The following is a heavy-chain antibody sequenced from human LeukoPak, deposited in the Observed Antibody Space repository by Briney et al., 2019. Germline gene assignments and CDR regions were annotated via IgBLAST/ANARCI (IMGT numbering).Heavy chain of an antibody. CDR2: VYTSGST. J-gene: IGHJ3*02. CDR1: GGSISSYY. Sequence: PSETLSLTCTVSGGSISSYYWSWIRQPAGKGLEWIGRVYTSGSTNYNPSLKSRVTVSVDTSKNQFSLKLTSVTAADTAVYYCAREPHPRRLEIGAFDIWGQGTMVTVSS. D-gene: IGHD1-1*01. V-gene: IGHV4-4*07. CDR3: AREPHPRRLEIGAFDI.